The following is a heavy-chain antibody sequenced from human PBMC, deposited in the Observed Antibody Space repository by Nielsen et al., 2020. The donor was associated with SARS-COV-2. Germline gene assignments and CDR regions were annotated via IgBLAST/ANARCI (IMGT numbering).Heavy chain of an antibody. CDR1: GGSISSSSYY. V-gene: IGHV4-39*07. Sequence: SETLSLTCTVSGGSISSSSYYWGWIRQPPGKGLEWIGSIYYSGSTNYNPSLKSRVTISVDTSKNQFSLKLSSVTAAGTAVYYCARALPRALGYMDVWGKGTTVTVSS. CDR2: IYYSGST. CDR3: ARALPRALGYMDV. J-gene: IGHJ6*03.